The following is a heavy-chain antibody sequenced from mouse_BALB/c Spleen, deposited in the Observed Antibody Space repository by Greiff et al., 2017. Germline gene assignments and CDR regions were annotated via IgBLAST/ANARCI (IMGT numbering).Heavy chain of an antibody. V-gene: IGHV1-69*02. CDR2: IYPSDSYT. CDR1: GYTFTSYW. J-gene: IGHJ2*01. Sequence: QVQLQQPGAELVRPGASVKLSCKASGYTFTSYWINWVKQRPGQGLEWIGNIYPSDSYTNYNQKFKDKATLTVDKSSSTAYMQLSSPTSEDSAVYYCTRWTTEVDYWGQGTTLTVSS. D-gene: IGHD1-1*01. CDR3: TRWTTEVDY.